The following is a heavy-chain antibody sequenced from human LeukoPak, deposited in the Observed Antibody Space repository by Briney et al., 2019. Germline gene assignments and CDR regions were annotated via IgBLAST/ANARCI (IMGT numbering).Heavy chain of an antibody. CDR2: ISGSGVST. Sequence: GGALRLSCRASGFTFTTYSMNWLRQAPGKGLEWVSGISGSGVSTYYADSVKGRFTISRDNSKNTVYLQLKSLRRDDTAVYYCAKVSRPSSRGYYLENWGQGTLAAVPS. CDR3: AKVSRPSSRGYYLEN. CDR1: GFTFTTYS. J-gene: IGHJ4*02. V-gene: IGHV3-23*01. D-gene: IGHD3-22*01.